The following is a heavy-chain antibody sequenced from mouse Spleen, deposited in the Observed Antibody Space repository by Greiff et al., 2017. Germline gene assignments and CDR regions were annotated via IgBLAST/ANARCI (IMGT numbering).Heavy chain of an antibody. J-gene: IGHJ4*01. CDR1: GYTFTDYY. CDR3: ARYPITTVVMDY. V-gene: IGHV1-26*01. CDR2: INPNNGGT. Sequence: EVQLQQSGPELVKPGASVKISCKASGYTFTDYYMNWVKQSHGKSLEWIGDINPNNGGTSYNQKFKGKATLTVDKSSSTAYMELRSLTSEDSAVYYCARYPITTVVMDYWGQGTSVTVSS. D-gene: IGHD1-1*01.